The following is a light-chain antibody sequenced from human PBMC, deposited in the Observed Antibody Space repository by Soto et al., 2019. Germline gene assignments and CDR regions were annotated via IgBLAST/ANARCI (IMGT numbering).Light chain of an antibody. CDR3: SSYTTSNTRQIV. CDR2: DVS. CDR1: NSDVGGYNY. J-gene: IGLJ1*01. V-gene: IGLV2-14*01. Sequence: QSVLTQPASVSGSPGQSITISCTGTNSDVGGYNYVSWYQQHPGKAPKFMIFDVSSWPLGVSDCFFCFKFGNTASLTISGLQAEDEADYYCSSYTTSNTRQIVFGTGTKVTVL.